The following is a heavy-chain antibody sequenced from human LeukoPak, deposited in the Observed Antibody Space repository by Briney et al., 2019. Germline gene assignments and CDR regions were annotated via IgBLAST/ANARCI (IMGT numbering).Heavy chain of an antibody. D-gene: IGHD6-13*01. Sequence: GGSLRLSCAASGFTFSSYGMHWVRQAPGKGLEWVAVIPYDGSNKYYADSVKGRFTISRDNSKNTLYLQMNSLRTEDTAVYYCAKGVSSSWSNDAFDIWGQGTMVTVSS. CDR3: AKGVSSSWSNDAFDI. J-gene: IGHJ3*02. V-gene: IGHV3-30*18. CDR2: IPYDGSNK. CDR1: GFTFSSYG.